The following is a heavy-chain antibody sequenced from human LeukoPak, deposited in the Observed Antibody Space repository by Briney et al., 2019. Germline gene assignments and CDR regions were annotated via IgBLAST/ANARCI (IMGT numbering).Heavy chain of an antibody. CDR2: ITGSGTRT. J-gene: IGHJ4*02. CDR3: AKATLESCTGGTCYAFDN. V-gene: IGHV3-23*01. CDR1: GFTFSSYA. D-gene: IGHD2-15*01. Sequence: GGSLRLSCAASGFTFSSYAMTWVRPAPGKGLEGVSGITGSGTRTYHADSVKGRFTISRDNSKDTLYLQINSLRAEDTAVYYCAKATLESCTGGTCYAFDNWGQGTLVTVSS.